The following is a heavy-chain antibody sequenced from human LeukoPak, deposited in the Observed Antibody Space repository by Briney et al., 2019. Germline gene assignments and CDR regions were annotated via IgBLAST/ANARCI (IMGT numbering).Heavy chain of an antibody. D-gene: IGHD3-22*01. Sequence: PSETLSLTCTVSGDSISTRDDYWGWIRQPPGKELEWIGSNYYSGRTYYKSSLKSRLTMSVDTSMNQFSLRLTSVTAADTALYYCARHKVNGQAVIVVVPSPDWFFDLWGRGTLVAVSS. CDR1: GDSISTRDDY. J-gene: IGHJ2*01. CDR3: ARHKVNGQAVIVVVPSPDWFFDL. CDR2: NYYSGRT. V-gene: IGHV4-39*01.